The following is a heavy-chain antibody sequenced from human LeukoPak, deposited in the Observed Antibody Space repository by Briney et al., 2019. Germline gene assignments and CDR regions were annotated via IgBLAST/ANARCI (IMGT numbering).Heavy chain of an antibody. Sequence: SETLSLTCTVSGGSISSSSYYWGWIRQPPGKGLEWIGSIYYSGSTYYNPSLKSRVTISVDTSKNQFSLKLSSVTAADTAVYYCARSGPITPSDAFDIWGQGTMVTVSS. J-gene: IGHJ3*02. V-gene: IGHV4-39*07. CDR3: ARSGPITPSDAFDI. D-gene: IGHD3-10*01. CDR2: IYYSGST. CDR1: GGSISSSSYY.